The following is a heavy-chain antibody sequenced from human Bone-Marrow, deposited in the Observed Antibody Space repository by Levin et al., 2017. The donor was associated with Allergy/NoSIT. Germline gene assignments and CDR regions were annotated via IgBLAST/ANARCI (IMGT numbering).Heavy chain of an antibody. CDR3: VRGSKSIAVAGNFDY. D-gene: IGHD6-19*01. CDR1: GYTFTGYY. CDR2: INPNSGGT. V-gene: IGHV1-2*02. J-gene: IGHJ4*02. Sequence: ASVKVSCKASGYTFTGYYMHWVRQAPGQGLEWMGWINPNSGGTNYAQKFQGRVTMTRDTSISTAYMELSRLRSDDTAVYYCVRGSKSIAVAGNFDYWGQGTLVTVSS.